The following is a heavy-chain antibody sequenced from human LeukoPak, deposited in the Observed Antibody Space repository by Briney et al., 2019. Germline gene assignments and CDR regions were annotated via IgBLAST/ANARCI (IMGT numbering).Heavy chain of an antibody. V-gene: IGHV3-48*03. CDR1: GFTFSSYE. CDR2: ISSGSTI. J-gene: IGHJ4*02. Sequence: PGGSLRLSCAASGFTFSSYEMNWVRQAPGKGLEWVSYISSGSTIYYADSVKGRFTISRDKSKSTLYLQMNSLRAEDTAVYYCARERGAAWAFDYWGQGTLVTVSS. CDR3: ARERGAAWAFDY. D-gene: IGHD6-25*01.